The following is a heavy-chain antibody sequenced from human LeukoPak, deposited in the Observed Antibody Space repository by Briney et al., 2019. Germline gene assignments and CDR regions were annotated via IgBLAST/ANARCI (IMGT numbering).Heavy chain of an antibody. D-gene: IGHD1-26*01. CDR2: ISASGVMT. CDR1: GFTFTDYA. V-gene: IGHV3-23*01. Sequence: WGSLRLSCAASGFTFTDYAMSWVRQAPGKGLEWVSSISASGVMTYYADTVKGRFTVSRDNSKNSLYLQMNSLTAADTAVYYCAKDRSIGTYYTFDHWGQGTLVTVSS. CDR3: AKDRSIGTYYTFDH. J-gene: IGHJ4*02.